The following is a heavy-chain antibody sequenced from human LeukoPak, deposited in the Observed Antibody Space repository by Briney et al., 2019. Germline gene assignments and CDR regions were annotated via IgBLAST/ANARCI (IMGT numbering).Heavy chain of an antibody. D-gene: IGHD2-2*01. CDR1: GFTFASYA. J-gene: IGHJ4*02. Sequence: PGGSLRLSCAASGFTFASYAMNWVRQTPEKGLEWVSSVIYNGVDTYHADSVKGRFTVSRDNSKDTLYLQMNSLRAEDTAIYYCAKAPLGQCSDVTCYQFDYWGQGTLVTVSS. CDR2: VIYNGVDT. V-gene: IGHV3-23*01. CDR3: AKAPLGQCSDVTCYQFDY.